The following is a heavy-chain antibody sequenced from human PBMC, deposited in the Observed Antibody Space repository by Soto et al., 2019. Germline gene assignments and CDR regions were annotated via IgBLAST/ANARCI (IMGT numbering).Heavy chain of an antibody. CDR3: ARVVGYDYVWGSYRYPPRSYYFDY. V-gene: IGHV4-34*01. Sequence: SETLSLTCAVYGGSFSGYYWSWIRQPPGKGLEWIGEINHSGSTNYNPSLKSRVTISVDTSKNQFSLKLSSVTAADTAVYYCARVVGYDYVWGSYRYPPRSYYFDYWGQGTLVTVS. CDR1: GGSFSGYY. J-gene: IGHJ4*02. CDR2: INHSGST. D-gene: IGHD3-16*02.